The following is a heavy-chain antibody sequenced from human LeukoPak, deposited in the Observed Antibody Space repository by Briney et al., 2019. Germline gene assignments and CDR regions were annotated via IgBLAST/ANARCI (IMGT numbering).Heavy chain of an antibody. CDR3: AKEGRSLQTY. D-gene: IGHD5-24*01. CDR1: GFMFSSNW. J-gene: IGHJ4*02. CDR2: IKEDGTET. Sequence: GGSLRLSCAASGFMFSSNWMSWVRLAPGKGLEWVANIKEDGTETNYVDSVKGRFTISRDNAKNSLYLQMNSLRVEDTAVYYCAKEGRSLQTYWGQGTLVTVSS. V-gene: IGHV3-7*03.